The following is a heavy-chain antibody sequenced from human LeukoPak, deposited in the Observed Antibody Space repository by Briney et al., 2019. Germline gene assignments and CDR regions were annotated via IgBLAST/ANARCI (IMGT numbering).Heavy chain of an antibody. Sequence: GGSLRLSCAASGFTFSNAWMSWVRQAPGKGLEWVSVIYSGGSPDYADSAKGRFTISSDNSENTLYLQMNSLRVEDTAVYYCARDGADNSGYYFGSVWGQGTMVTVSS. V-gene: IGHV3-53*01. D-gene: IGHD3-22*01. CDR3: ARDGADNSGYYFGSV. J-gene: IGHJ3*01. CDR2: IYSGGSP. CDR1: GFTFSNAW.